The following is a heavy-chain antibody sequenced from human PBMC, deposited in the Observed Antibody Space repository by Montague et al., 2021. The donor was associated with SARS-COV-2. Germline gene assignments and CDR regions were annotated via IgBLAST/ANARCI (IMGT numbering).Heavy chain of an antibody. CDR2: IYYSGST. V-gene: IGHV4-39*07. CDR1: GRSISSSSYY. CDR3: ARVGRQQLVRLSGMDV. D-gene: IGHD6-13*01. J-gene: IGHJ6*02. Sequence: SETLSLTCTVPGRSISSSSYYWGWIRQPPGKGLEWIGSIYYSGSTYYNPSLKSRVTISVDTSKNQFSLKLSSVTAADTAVYYCARVGRQQLVRLSGMDVWGQGTTVTVSS.